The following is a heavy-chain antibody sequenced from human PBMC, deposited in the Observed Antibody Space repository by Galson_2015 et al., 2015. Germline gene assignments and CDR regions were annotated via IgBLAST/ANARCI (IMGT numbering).Heavy chain of an antibody. Sequence: SLRLSCAVSGFTFSSNDMSWVRQAPGKGLEWVSIISASDGGTYYAESVKGLFTISRDISKNTLYLQLNSLSVEDTAVYYCAKGCWLEYWGQGTLVTVSS. CDR3: AKGCWLEY. CDR2: ISASDGGT. D-gene: IGHD5-12*01. CDR1: GFTFSSND. V-gene: IGHV3-23*01. J-gene: IGHJ4*02.